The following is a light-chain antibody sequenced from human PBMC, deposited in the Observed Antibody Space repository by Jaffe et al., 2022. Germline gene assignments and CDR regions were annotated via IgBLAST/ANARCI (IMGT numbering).Light chain of an antibody. J-gene: IGKJ2*01. Sequence: DIQMTQSPSSLSASIGDRVVITCRASQAIAPFLHWYQQKPGEAPKLLIWAATNLESGVPSRFSGSGSGTDFTLTINGLQPEDFATYSCQQNYNFPPTFGQGTNVDI. CDR1: QAIAPF. CDR2: AAT. V-gene: IGKV1-39*01. CDR3: QQNYNFPPT.